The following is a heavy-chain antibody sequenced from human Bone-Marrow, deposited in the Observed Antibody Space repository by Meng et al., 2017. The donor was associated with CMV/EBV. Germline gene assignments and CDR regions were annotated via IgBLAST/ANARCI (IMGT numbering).Heavy chain of an antibody. D-gene: IGHD3-3*01. CDR2: IYYSGST. Sequence: SETLSLTCTVSGGSISSYYWSWIRQPPGKGLEWIGYIYYSGSTNYNPSLKRRVTISVDTSKNQFSLKLSPVTAADTAVYYCARDRYYDFWSGPSQGMDVWGQGTTVTVSS. CDR1: GGSISSYY. CDR3: ARDRYYDFWSGPSQGMDV. V-gene: IGHV4-59*01. J-gene: IGHJ6*02.